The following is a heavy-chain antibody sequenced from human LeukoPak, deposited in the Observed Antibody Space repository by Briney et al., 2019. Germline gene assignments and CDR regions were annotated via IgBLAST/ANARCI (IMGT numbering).Heavy chain of an antibody. Sequence: ASVKVSCKASGYTFTSYDINWVRQATGQGLEWMGWMNPNSGNTGYAQKFQGRVTITRNTSISTAYMELSSLRSEDTAVYYCARGRITIFGVVINDAFDIWGQGTMATVSS. J-gene: IGHJ3*02. CDR1: GYTFTSYD. D-gene: IGHD3-3*01. CDR2: MNPNSGNT. V-gene: IGHV1-8*03. CDR3: ARGRITIFGVVINDAFDI.